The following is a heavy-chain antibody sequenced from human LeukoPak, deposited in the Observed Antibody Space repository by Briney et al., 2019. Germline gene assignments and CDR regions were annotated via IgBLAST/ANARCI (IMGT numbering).Heavy chain of an antibody. CDR2: ISSSGSTI. CDR3: ARAVPEEVVTPWIAY. CDR1: GFTFSDYY. V-gene: IGHV3-11*04. Sequence: PGGSLRLSCAASGFTFSDYYMSWIRQAPGKGLEWVSYISSSGSTIYYADSVKGRFTISRDNAKNSLYLQMNSLRAEDTAVYYCARAVPEEVVTPWIAYWGQGTLVTVFS. J-gene: IGHJ4*02. D-gene: IGHD4-23*01.